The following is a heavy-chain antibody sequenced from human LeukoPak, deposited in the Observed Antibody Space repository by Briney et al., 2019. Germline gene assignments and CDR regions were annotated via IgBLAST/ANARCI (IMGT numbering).Heavy chain of an antibody. CDR1: GYSFTSYW. J-gene: IGHJ4*02. CDR3: ARHGFGYSFGSNCPVDY. CDR2: IYPGDSDT. V-gene: IGHV5-51*01. Sequence: GESLKISCEGSGYSFTSYWSGWVRQMPGKGLEWMGIIYPGDSDTSYSPSFQGQVTISADKSLNTAHLQWSSLKAADTAMDYCARHGFGYSFGSNCPVDYWGQGTLVTVSS. D-gene: IGHD5-18*01.